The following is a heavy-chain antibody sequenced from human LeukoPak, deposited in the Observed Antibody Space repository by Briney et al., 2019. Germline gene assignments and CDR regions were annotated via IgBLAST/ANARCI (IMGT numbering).Heavy chain of an antibody. J-gene: IGHJ3*02. V-gene: IGHV4-39*01. CDR1: GDSVSSSNYN. CDR3: ARHCCSGPAKRVFDI. CDR2: ISYSGNT. Sequence: SETLSLTCTVSGDSVSSSNYNWGWVRQPPGKGLEWIGTISYSGNTDYNPSLRSRVTISVDTSNNQFSLRLGSVTAADTAVYHCARHCCSGPAKRVFDIWGQGTMVTVSS. D-gene: IGHD2-15*01.